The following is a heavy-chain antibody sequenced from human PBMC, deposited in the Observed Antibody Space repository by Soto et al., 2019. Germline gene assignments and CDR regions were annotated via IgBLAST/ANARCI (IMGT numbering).Heavy chain of an antibody. V-gene: IGHV3-74*01. D-gene: IGHD6-6*01. CDR1: GFTFSTYW. Sequence: PGGSLRLSCAASGFTFSTYWMHWVRQAPGKGLVWVSRINSDGSSTNYADSVKGRFAILRDNAKNTLYLQMNSLRAEDTAVYYCARERSGGKQLVRWFDPWGQGTLVTVSS. CDR3: ARERSGGKQLVRWFDP. CDR2: INSDGSST. J-gene: IGHJ5*02.